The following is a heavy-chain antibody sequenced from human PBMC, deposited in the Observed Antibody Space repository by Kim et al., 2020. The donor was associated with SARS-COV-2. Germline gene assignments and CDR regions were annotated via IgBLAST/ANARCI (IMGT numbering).Heavy chain of an antibody. V-gene: IGHV3-9*01. CDR1: GFTFDDYA. CDR3: AKSKITMFQGVLYGMDV. J-gene: IGHJ6*01. Sequence: GGSLRLSCAASGFTFDDYAMHWVRQAPGKGLEWVSGISWNSGTIGYADSVKGRFTISRDNAKNSLYLQMNSLRTEDPAFYYCAKSKITMFQGVLYGMDV. D-gene: IGHD3-10*01. CDR2: ISWNSGTI.